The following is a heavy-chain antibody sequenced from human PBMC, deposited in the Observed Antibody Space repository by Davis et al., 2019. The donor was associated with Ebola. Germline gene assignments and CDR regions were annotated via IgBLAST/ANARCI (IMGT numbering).Heavy chain of an antibody. D-gene: IGHD3-22*01. Sequence: PGGSLRLSCAVSGFTVSGTYMTWVRQAPGEGLEWVSLIYSGGNTYYADSVQGRFTISRDNSKNTLYLQMNSLRAEDTAVYYCAKTGSGYYYEASWGQGTLVTVSS. V-gene: IGHV3-53*01. CDR3: AKTGSGYYYEAS. J-gene: IGHJ4*02. CDR1: GFTVSGTY. CDR2: IYSGGNT.